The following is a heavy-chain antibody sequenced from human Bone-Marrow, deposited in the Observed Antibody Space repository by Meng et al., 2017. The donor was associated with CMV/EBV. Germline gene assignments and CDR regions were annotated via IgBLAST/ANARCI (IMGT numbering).Heavy chain of an antibody. Sequence: ASVKVSCKASGYTFTGYYMHWVRQAPGQGLEWMGWINPNSGGTNYAQKFQGRVTMTRDTSISTAYMELSRLRTDDPAVYYCVRAHPYDFWSGSVWGQRTTFTLSS. CDR3: VRAHPYDFWSGSV. J-gene: IGHJ6*02. CDR2: INPNSGGT. CDR1: GYTFTGYY. V-gene: IGHV1-2*02. D-gene: IGHD3-3*01.